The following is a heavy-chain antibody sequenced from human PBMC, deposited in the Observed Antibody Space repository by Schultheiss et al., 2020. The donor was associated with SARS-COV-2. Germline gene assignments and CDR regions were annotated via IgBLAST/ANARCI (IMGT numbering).Heavy chain of an antibody. CDR3: ATTRRYYYDSSGPDAFDI. D-gene: IGHD3-22*01. V-gene: IGHV1-2*02. CDR1: GYTFTSYG. CDR2: INPNSGGT. J-gene: IGHJ3*02. Sequence: ASVKVSCKASGYTFTSYGISWVRQAPGQGLEWMGWINPNSGGTNYAQKLQGRVTMTRDTSISTAYMELSRLRSDDTAVYYCATTRRYYYDSSGPDAFDIWGQGTMVTVSS.